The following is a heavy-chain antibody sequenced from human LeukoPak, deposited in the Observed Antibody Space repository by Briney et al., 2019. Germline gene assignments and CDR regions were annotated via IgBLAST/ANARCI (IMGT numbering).Heavy chain of an antibody. CDR3: SRSLDY. J-gene: IGHJ4*02. CDR1: GFPFSDYW. Sequence: GGSLRLSCAAPGFPFSDYWMDWVRQAPGKGVEWVANINQDGRIQYYADSVRGRFIISRNNAKSSLYLQMYSLRAEDTAIYFCSRSLDYLGQGALVTVSS. V-gene: IGHV3-7*01. CDR2: INQDGRIQ.